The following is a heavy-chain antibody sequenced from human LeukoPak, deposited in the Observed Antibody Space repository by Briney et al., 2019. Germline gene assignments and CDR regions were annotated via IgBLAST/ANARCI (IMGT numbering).Heavy chain of an antibody. D-gene: IGHD6-19*01. V-gene: IGHV3-49*04. CDR1: GFTFRTYA. J-gene: IGHJ4*02. Sequence: GGSLRLSCAASGFTFRTYAMSSVRQAPGKGLEWIGFISGGTTEYAASVKGRFTISRDDSTSIAYLQMNSLTTEDTAVYYCSRGSGWLSVYWGQGTLVTVSS. CDR3: SRGSGWLSVY. CDR2: ISGGTT.